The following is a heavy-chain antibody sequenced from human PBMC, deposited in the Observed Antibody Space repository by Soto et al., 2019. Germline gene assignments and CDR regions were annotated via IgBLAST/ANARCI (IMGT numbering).Heavy chain of an antibody. CDR2: ISSDGSTT. CDR3: ARAASNAYDI. Sequence: GGSLRLSCAASGFTFSRYWMHWVRQAPGKGLVWVSHISSDGSTTNYADSAKGRFTISRDNAKNTLYPQMNSLRAEDTAVYYCARAASNAYDIWGQGTMVTVS. CDR1: GFTFSRYW. V-gene: IGHV3-74*01. J-gene: IGHJ3*02.